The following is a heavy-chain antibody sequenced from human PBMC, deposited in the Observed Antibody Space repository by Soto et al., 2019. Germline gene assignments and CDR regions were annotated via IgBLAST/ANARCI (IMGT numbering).Heavy chain of an antibody. V-gene: IGHV4-31*03. Sequence: SETLSLTCTVSGGSISGGGYLWTWIRQHPGKGLEWIGYVYNSGRADHNPSLKSRLTMSVDTSMKQFSMKLFSVTAADTAVYCARMKDYYLFIDFWGPGTLVTVSS. CDR2: VYNSGRA. J-gene: IGHJ4*01. D-gene: IGHD3-10*01. CDR1: GGSISGGGYL. CDR3: ARMKDYYLFIDF.